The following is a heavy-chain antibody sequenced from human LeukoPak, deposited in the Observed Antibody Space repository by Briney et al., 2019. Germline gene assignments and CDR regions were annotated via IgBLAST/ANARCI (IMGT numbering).Heavy chain of an antibody. D-gene: IGHD2-2*01. J-gene: IGHJ5*02. V-gene: IGHV4-59*08. CDR1: GGSISSYY. CDR2: IYYGGST. Sequence: PSETLSLTCTVSGGSISSYYWSWIRQPPGKGLEWIGYIYYGGSTSYNPSLKSRVTISVDMSKNQFSLKLSSVTAADTAVYYCARHLPRYCSSTSCFNGGFDPWGQGTLVTVSS. CDR3: ARHLPRYCSSTSCFNGGFDP.